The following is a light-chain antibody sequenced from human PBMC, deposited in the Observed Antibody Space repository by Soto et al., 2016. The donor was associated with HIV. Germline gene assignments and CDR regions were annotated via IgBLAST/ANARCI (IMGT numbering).Light chain of an antibody. CDR3: QQYKTYPLT. CDR2: GAS. Sequence: DIQMTQSPSSLSASVGDTVTITCRASQDINNYLAWFRQKPGKAPKSLIYGASTLQSGVSSKFSGSRSGTDFTLTISSLQPEDFATYFCQQYKTYPLTFGGGTKVQ. J-gene: IGKJ4*01. CDR1: QDINNY. V-gene: IGKV1-16*02.